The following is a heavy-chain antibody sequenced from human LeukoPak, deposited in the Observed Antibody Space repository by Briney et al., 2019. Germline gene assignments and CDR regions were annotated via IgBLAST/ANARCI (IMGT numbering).Heavy chain of an antibody. D-gene: IGHD5-24*01. CDR3: ARDRRDGYNSFYYFDY. CDR1: GGSITTNY. J-gene: IGHJ4*02. Sequence: SETLSLTCTVSGGSITTNYWSWIRRPAGKGLEWIGRINTGGSTNYNPSLKSRVTMSVDTSKSQFSLKLNSVTAADTAVYYCARDRRDGYNSFYYFDYWGQGTLVTVSS. CDR2: INTGGST. V-gene: IGHV4-4*07.